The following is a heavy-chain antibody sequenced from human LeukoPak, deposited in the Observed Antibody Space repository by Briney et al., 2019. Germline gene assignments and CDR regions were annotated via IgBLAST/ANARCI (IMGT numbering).Heavy chain of an antibody. J-gene: IGHJ4*02. CDR2: FYSSGGP. V-gene: IGHV4-61*02. D-gene: IGHD2/OR15-2a*01. Sequence: SQTLSLTCTVSGDSINSGIYYWNWIRQPAGKGLEWIGRFYSSGGPNYTPSLKSRVTISVDMSKNQFSLNLSSVTAADTAVYYCARSYSTSSSDYWGQGILVTVSS. CDR3: ARSYSTSSSDY. CDR1: GDSINSGIYY.